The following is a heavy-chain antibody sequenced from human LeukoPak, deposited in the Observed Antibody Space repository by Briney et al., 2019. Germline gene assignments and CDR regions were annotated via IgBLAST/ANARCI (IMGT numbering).Heavy chain of an antibody. CDR1: GSTFSSQW. J-gene: IGHJ4*02. D-gene: IGHD5-18*01. CDR2: IKKDGSEK. Sequence: PGGSLRLSCAASGSTFSSQWMSWVRQAPGKGLEWVANIKKDGSEKYYVDSVKGRFTISRDNAKTSLYLQMNSLRAEDTAVYYCARDLSGVTGYTYGRGIDYWGQGTLVTVSS. V-gene: IGHV3-7*01. CDR3: ARDLSGVTGYTYGRGIDY.